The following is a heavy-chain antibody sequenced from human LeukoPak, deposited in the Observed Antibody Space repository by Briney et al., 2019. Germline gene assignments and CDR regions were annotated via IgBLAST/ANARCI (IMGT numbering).Heavy chain of an antibody. CDR2: MSRDVSHK. CDR3: AKRRLEDSGTYGGGFDF. J-gene: IGHJ3*01. D-gene: IGHD4-23*01. Sequence: PGGSLRLSCAASGFIFSNFDMYWVRQAPGKGPEWVAVMSRDVSHKYYADFVKGRFTISRDNSKNTLHLQMGTLTTEDTTVYYCAKRRLEDSGTYGGGFDFWGQGTMVTVSS. CDR1: GFIFSNFD. V-gene: IGHV3-30*18.